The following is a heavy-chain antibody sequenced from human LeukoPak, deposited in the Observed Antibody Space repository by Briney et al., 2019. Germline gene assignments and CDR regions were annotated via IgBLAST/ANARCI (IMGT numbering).Heavy chain of an antibody. V-gene: IGHV1-2*02. D-gene: IGHD1-20*01. CDR3: ARDLFSITGQGDDAFDI. J-gene: IGHJ3*02. CDR1: GYTFTGYY. Sequence: ASVKVSCKASGYTFTGYYMHWVRQAPGQGLEWMGWINPNSGGTNYAQKFQGRVTMTRDTSISTAYMELSRLRSDDTAVYYCARDLFSITGQGDDAFDIWGQGTMVTVSS. CDR2: INPNSGGT.